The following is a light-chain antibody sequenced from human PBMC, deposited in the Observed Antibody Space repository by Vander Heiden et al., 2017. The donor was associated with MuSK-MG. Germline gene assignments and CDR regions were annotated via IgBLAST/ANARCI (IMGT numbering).Light chain of an antibody. CDR2: EDS. J-gene: IGLJ2*01. V-gene: IGLV3-21*02. CDR1: NIESKS. CDR3: QVWDSSNDHV. Sequence: VPVRPGLLARIFCGGNNIESKSVNWYQKKSGQAPVLVVHEDSDRPSGIPDRVSGSSSGNTATLTISRAEAGDEADYYCQVWDSSNDHVFGGGTKLTVL.